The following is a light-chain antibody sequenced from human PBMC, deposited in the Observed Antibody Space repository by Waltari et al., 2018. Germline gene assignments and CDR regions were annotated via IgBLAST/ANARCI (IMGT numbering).Light chain of an antibody. V-gene: IGKV4-1*01. J-gene: IGKJ2*01. Sequence: DIVMTQSPDSLAMSLGARATLNCMSSQSVLYSANNKNYLAWYQQKPGQPPNLLIYWASTRESGVPDRFSGSGSGTDFTLTISSLQAEDVAVYYCQQYYTTPYTFGQGTKLEIK. CDR2: WAS. CDR1: QSVLYSANNKNY. CDR3: QQYYTTPYT.